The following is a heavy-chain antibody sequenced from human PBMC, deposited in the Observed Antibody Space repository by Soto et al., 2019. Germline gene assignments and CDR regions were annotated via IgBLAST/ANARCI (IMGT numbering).Heavy chain of an antibody. CDR1: EDGFACCY. CDR2: INPSGGGT. D-gene: IGHD3-22*01. CDR3: ARDRIVRGYYDSSGLLNWFDS. J-gene: IGHJ5*01. V-gene: IGHV1-46*01. Sequence: ASVEPSCKECEDGFACCYRRSVPHYTDQGLERMGIINPSGGGTSYAQKFQGRVTMTRDTSTSTVYMEVSSLRSEDTAVYYCARDRIVRGYYDSSGLLNWFDSWGEGTLVTVSS.